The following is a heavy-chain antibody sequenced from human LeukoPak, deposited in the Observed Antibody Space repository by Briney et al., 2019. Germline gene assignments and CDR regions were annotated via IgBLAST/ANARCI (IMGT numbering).Heavy chain of an antibody. CDR3: ARSQGI. CDR1: GFSVSRNC. V-gene: IGHV3-66*01. Sequence: GGSLRLSCAASGFSVSRNCMTWVRQAPGKGLQWVSIIYSGGGTYYADSVRGRFTISRDTSKNTLYLQMNSLRAEDTAVYYCARSQGIWGQGTMVTVSS. CDR2: IYSGGGT. J-gene: IGHJ3*02.